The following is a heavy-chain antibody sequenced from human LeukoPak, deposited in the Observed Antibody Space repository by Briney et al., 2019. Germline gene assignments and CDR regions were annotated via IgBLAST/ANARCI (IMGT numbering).Heavy chain of an antibody. D-gene: IGHD3-10*01. J-gene: IGHJ5*02. CDR2: IIPIFGTA. Sequence: SVKVSCKASGGTFSSCAISWVRQAPGQGLEWMGGIIPIFGTANYAQKFQGRVTITADKSTSTAYVELSSLRAEDTAVYYCARGKIITMVRGVTSGNFDPWGQGTLVTVSS. CDR1: GGTFSSCA. V-gene: IGHV1-69*06. CDR3: ARGKIITMVRGVTSGNFDP.